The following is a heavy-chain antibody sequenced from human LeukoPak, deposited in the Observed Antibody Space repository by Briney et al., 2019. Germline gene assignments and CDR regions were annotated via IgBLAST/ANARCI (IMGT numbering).Heavy chain of an antibody. D-gene: IGHD3-10*01. CDR3: AKAVGDAYFDN. Sequence: GRSLRLSCAASGFTFDDYAMYWVRQAPGKGLEWVSSISWNSGSIGYADAVKGRFTISRDNAKNSLYLQMNGLRAEDTALYFCAKAVGDAYFDNWGQGTPVTVSS. V-gene: IGHV3-9*01. CDR2: ISWNSGSI. CDR1: GFTFDDYA. J-gene: IGHJ4*02.